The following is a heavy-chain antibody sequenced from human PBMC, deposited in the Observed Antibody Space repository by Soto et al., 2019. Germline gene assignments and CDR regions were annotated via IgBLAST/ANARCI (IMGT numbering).Heavy chain of an antibody. D-gene: IGHD6-19*01. Sequence: QVQLVQSGAEVKKPGASVKVSCKTSGYTFTGYYIPWVRQAPGQGLEWMELINPNSGDTTYGHKFQGRVTLTRDTSINTVYMVVISLRFDDTAVYYCAVAGIPVEYWGQGTLVTVFS. CDR3: AVAGIPVEY. J-gene: IGHJ1*01. CDR1: GYTFTGYY. CDR2: INPNSGDT. V-gene: IGHV1-2*02.